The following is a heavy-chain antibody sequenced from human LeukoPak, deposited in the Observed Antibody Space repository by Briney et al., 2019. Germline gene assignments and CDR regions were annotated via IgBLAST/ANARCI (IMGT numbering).Heavy chain of an antibody. CDR1: GGTISSYD. D-gene: IGHD6-6*01. Sequence: SVKVSCKASGGTISSYDISWVRQAPGQGLEWMGGIIPIFGTANYAQKFQGRVTITTDESTTTAYMELSSLRSEDTAVYYCARRNRFSSSVSAVLDWGQGTLVTVSS. J-gene: IGHJ4*02. V-gene: IGHV1-69*05. CDR3: ARRNRFSSSVSAVLD. CDR2: IIPIFGTA.